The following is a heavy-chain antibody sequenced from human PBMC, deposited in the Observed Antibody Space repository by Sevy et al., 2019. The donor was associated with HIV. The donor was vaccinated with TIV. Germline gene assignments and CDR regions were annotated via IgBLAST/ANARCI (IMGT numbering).Heavy chain of an antibody. Sequence: ASVKVSCKASRYTFTSYEINWVRQASGQGLEWMGWVIPNSGKTSYAQKFQGRVAMTRSTSTSTAYMELRSLRPDDTATYYCATLVSCGGGCYYLHYWGQGTLVTVSS. CDR1: RYTFTSYE. D-gene: IGHD2-21*02. CDR2: VIPNSGKT. V-gene: IGHV1-8*01. CDR3: ATLVSCGGGCYYLHY. J-gene: IGHJ4*02.